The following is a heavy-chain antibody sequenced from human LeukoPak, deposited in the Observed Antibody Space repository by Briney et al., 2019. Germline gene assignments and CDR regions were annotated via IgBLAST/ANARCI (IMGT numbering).Heavy chain of an antibody. Sequence: SETLSLTCSVSGGSISSYYWSWIRQPPGKGLEWIGYIYYSGSTNYNPSLKSRVIISVDTSKNQFSLKLSSVTAADTAVYYCARPSRDSSGYYSDFDYWGQGTLVTVSS. D-gene: IGHD3-22*01. J-gene: IGHJ4*02. V-gene: IGHV4-59*08. CDR3: ARPSRDSSGYYSDFDY. CDR1: GGSISSYY. CDR2: IYYSGST.